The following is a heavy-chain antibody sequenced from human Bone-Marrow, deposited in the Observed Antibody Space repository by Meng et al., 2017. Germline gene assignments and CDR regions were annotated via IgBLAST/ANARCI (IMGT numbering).Heavy chain of an antibody. CDR3: ARDAFRETSSGYYDY. J-gene: IGHJ4*02. D-gene: IGHD3-22*01. CDR2: INQDGSEE. CDR1: EFTFSTYW. V-gene: IGHV3-7*01. Sequence: GESLKISCGASEFTFSTYWMTWVRQAPGKGLEWGANINQDGSEEYYVDSVKGRFTISRDNAKNSLYLQMNSLRAEDTAVYYCARDAFRETSSGYYDYWGQGTLVTVSS.